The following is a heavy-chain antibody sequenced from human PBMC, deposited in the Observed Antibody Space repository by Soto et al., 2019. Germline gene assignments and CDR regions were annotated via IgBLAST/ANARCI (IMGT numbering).Heavy chain of an antibody. V-gene: IGHV3-30-3*01. CDR2: ISYDGSNK. CDR1: GFTFSSYA. J-gene: IGHJ6*02. CDR3: ARDHQGRGYDFWSGHYYYGMDV. D-gene: IGHD3-3*01. Sequence: HPGGSLRLSCAASGFTFSSYAMHWVRQAPGKGLEWVAVISYDGSNKYYADSVKGRFTISRDNSKNTLYLQMNSLRAEDTAVYYCARDHQGRGYDFWSGHYYYGMDVWGQGTTVTVSS.